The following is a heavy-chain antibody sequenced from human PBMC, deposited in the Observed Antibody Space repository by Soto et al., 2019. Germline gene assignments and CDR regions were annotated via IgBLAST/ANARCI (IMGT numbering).Heavy chain of an antibody. V-gene: IGHV3-30*18. CDR1: GFTFSSYG. CDR3: AKDREAYYDSDNGMDV. CDR2: ISYDGSNK. D-gene: IGHD3-22*01. Sequence: GGSLRLSCAASGFTFSSYGMHWVRQAPGKGLEWVAVISYDGSNKYYADSVKGRFTISRDNSKNTLYLQMNSLRAEDTAVYYCAKDREAYYDSDNGMDVWGQGTTVTVSS. J-gene: IGHJ6*02.